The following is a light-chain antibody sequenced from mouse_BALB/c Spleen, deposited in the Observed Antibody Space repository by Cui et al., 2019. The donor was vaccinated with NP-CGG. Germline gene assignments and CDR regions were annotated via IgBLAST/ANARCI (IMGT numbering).Light chain of an antibody. V-gene: IGLV1*01. J-gene: IGLJ1*01. CDR1: TGAVTTNNY. CDR3: ALWYSNHWV. Sequence: AVVTQASALTTSPGETVTLTCRSSTGAVTTNNYANWVQEKPDHLFTGLIGGTNNRPPGVPARFSGSLIGDKAALTITGAQTEDEAIYFCALWYSNHWVFGGGTKLTVL. CDR2: GTN.